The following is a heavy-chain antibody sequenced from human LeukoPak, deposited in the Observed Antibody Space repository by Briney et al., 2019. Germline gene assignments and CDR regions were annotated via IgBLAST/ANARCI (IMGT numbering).Heavy chain of an antibody. CDR3: AREGYCSGGSCYSDYGMDV. Sequence: ASVKVSCKASGYTFTSYGISWVRQAPGQGLEWMGWISAYNGNTNYAQKLQGRVTMTTDTSTSTAYMELRSLRSDDTAVYYCAREGYCSGGSCYSDYGMDVWGQGTTVTVSS. CDR1: GYTFTSYG. V-gene: IGHV1-18*01. D-gene: IGHD2-15*01. J-gene: IGHJ6*02. CDR2: ISAYNGNT.